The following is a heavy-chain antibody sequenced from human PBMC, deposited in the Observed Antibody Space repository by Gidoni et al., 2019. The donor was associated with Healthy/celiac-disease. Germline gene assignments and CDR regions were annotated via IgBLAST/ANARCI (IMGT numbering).Heavy chain of an antibody. V-gene: IGHV3-23*01. Sequence: EVQLLESGGGLVQPGGSLRLSFAASGFTFSSYAMGWVRPGPGKGLEWVSAISGSGGSTYYADSVKGRFTISRDNSKNTLYLQMNSLRAEDTAVYYCVKVTSRDGRRLDPWGQGTLVTVSS. CDR1: GFTFSSYA. CDR2: ISGSGGST. D-gene: IGHD6-6*01. CDR3: VKVTSRDGRRLDP. J-gene: IGHJ5*02.